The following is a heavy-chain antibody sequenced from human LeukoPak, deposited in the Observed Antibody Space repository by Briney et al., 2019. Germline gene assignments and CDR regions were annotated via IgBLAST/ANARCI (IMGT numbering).Heavy chain of an antibody. CDR3: ARDLGSYYDFWSGYNWFDP. CDR2: INPNSGGT. Sequence: ASVKVSCKASGYTFTGYYMHWVRQAPGQGLEWMGWINPNSGGTNYAQKFQGRVTMTRDTSISTAYMELSRLRSDDTAVYYCARDLGSYYDFWSGYNWFDPWGQGTLVTVSS. V-gene: IGHV1-2*02. J-gene: IGHJ5*02. D-gene: IGHD3-3*01. CDR1: GYTFTGYY.